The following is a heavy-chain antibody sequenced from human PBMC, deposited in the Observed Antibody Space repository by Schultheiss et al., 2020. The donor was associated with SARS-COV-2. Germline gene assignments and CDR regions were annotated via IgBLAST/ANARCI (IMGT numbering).Heavy chain of an antibody. D-gene: IGHD5-12*01. CDR3: ARRVATIWGDY. Sequence: GGSLRLSCTASGFTFGDYAMSWFRQAPGKGLEWVAVISYDGSNKYYADSVKGRFTISRDNSKNTLYLQMNSLRAEDTAVYYCARRVATIWGDYWGQGTLVTVSS. CDR2: ISYDGSNK. V-gene: IGHV3-30*04. CDR1: GFTFGDYA. J-gene: IGHJ4*02.